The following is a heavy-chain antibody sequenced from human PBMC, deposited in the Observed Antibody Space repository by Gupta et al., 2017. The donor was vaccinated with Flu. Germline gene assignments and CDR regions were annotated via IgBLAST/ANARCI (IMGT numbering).Heavy chain of an antibody. V-gene: IGHV3-7*01. CDR1: GFILGNHW. Sequence: EVQLVESGGGLVRPGGSLRLSCAAPGFILGNHWMSWVRKAPGKGLEWVATIKEDGRDKYYADSVAGRFTLSRDNAKNLLFLEMDSLRDEDTAVYYCARDRGMYYYDSSGNAYDFWGQGARVTVSS. D-gene: IGHD3-22*01. J-gene: IGHJ4*02. CDR2: IKEDGRDK. CDR3: ARDRGMYYYDSSGNAYDF.